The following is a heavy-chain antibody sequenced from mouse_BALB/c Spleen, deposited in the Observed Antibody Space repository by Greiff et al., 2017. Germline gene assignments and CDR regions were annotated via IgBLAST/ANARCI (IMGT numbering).Heavy chain of an antibody. CDR2: INPGSGGT. CDR3: AGGNYGGYAMDY. J-gene: IGHJ4*01. V-gene: IGHV1-54*01. Sequence: QVQLKQSGAELVRPGTSVKVSCKASGYAFTNYLIEWVKQRPGQGLEWIGVINPGSGGTNYNEKFKGKATLTADKSSSTAYMQLSSLTSDDSAVYFCAGGNYGGYAMDYWGQGTSVTVSS. D-gene: IGHD2-1*01. CDR1: GYAFTNYL.